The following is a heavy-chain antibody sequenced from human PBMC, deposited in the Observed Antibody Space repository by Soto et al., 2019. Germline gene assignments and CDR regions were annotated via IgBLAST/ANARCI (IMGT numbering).Heavy chain of an antibody. J-gene: IGHJ1*01. V-gene: IGHV5-10-1*01. D-gene: IGHD2-15*01. CDR1: GISFFNFF. CDR2: IDPSDSYT. CDR3: ARPDCGGTGCKLIPY. Sequence: GGALKISCKGSGISFFNFFISLLRPNPRKGLEWMGKIDPSDSYTTYSPSFQGHVTMSLDKSINTAYLQWSSLEASDSAMFYCARPDCGGTGCKLIPYWGQGTQVTVSS.